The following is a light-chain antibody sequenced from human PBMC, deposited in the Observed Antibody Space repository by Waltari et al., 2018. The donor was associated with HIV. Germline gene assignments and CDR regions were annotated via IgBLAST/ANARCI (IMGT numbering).Light chain of an antibody. J-gene: IGLJ2*01. Sequence: SYVSTQAPSVSVAPGPPPPIPCGTLGRTGVQWYRQKPGRAPLLVVADDVDRTSGTPARFSGARSGERATLTISGVEAGDEADYYCQVWDRSYKEAVFGGGT. CDR1: TLGRTG. V-gene: IGLV3-21*02. CDR2: DDV. CDR3: QVWDRSYKEAV.